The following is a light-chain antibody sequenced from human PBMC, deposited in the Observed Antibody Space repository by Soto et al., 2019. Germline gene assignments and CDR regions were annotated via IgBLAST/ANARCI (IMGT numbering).Light chain of an antibody. J-gene: IGLJ3*02. CDR2: EGN. CDR3: CSYAGGTTWV. CDR1: SSDVGSYNL. V-gene: IGLV2-23*01. Sequence: QSVLTQPASVSGSPGQSITISCTGNSSDVGSYNLVSWYQQHPGKAPKLMIYEGNKWPSGVSYRFSGSKSGNTASLTISGLQAEDEADYYCCSYAGGTTWVFGGGTKLTVL.